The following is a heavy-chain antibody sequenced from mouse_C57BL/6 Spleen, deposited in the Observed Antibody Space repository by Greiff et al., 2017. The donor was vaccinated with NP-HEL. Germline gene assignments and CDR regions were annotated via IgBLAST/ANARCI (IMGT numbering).Heavy chain of an antibody. V-gene: IGHV1-64*01. Sequence: VQLQQPGAELVKPGASVKLSCKASGYTFTSYWMHWVKQRPGQGLEWIGMIHPNSGSTNYNEKFKSKATLTVDKSSSTAYMQLSSLTSEDSAVYYCARDTGGYWGFAYWGQGTLVTVSA. CDR1: GYTFTSYW. J-gene: IGHJ3*01. CDR3: ARDTGGYWGFAY. CDR2: IHPNSGST. D-gene: IGHD2-3*01.